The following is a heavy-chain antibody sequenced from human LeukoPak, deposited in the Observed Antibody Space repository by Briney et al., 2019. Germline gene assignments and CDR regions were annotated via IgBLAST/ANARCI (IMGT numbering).Heavy chain of an antibody. D-gene: IGHD3-3*01. J-gene: IGHJ5*02. V-gene: IGHV1-24*01. Sequence: ASVKVSCKVSGYTLTELSMHWVRQAPGKGLEWMGGFDPEDGETIYAQKFQGRVTMTEDTSTDTAYMELSSLRSEDTAVYYCATVGGGYYDFWSGPPEWFDPWGQGTLVTVSS. CDR1: GYTLTELS. CDR2: FDPEDGET. CDR3: ATVGGGYYDFWSGPPEWFDP.